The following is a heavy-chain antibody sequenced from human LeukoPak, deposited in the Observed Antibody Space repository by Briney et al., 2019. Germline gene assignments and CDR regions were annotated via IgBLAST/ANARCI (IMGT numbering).Heavy chain of an antibody. J-gene: IGHJ4*02. CDR2: ISAYNGNT. CDR3: ARNYCSGGSCYFNY. D-gene: IGHD2-15*01. CDR1: GYTFTSYG. Sequence: VASVKVSCKASGYTFTSYGISWVRQAPGQGLEWMGWISAYNGNTNYAQKFQGRVTMTRDTSISTAYMELSRLRSDDTAVYYCARNYCSGGSCYFNYWGQGTLVTVSS. V-gene: IGHV1-18*01.